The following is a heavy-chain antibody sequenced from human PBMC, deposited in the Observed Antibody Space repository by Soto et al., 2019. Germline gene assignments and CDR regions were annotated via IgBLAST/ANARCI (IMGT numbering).Heavy chain of an antibody. J-gene: IGHJ4*01. CDR2: ISWNSGTT. CDR3: AKSPSYYDSSGYSHFDY. V-gene: IGHV3-9*01. CDR1: GFAFDHFA. Sequence: GGSLRLSCAASGFAFDHFAMHWVRQAPGKGLEWVSGISWNSGTTGYADSVKGRFTISRDNAQSSLYLQMNFLRAEDTALYYCAKSPSYYDSSGYSHFDYWGQGTLVTVSS. D-gene: IGHD3-22*01.